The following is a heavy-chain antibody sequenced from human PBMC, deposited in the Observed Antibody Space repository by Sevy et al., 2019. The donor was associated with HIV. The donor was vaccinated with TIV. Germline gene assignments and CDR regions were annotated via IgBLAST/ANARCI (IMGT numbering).Heavy chain of an antibody. CDR1: GFTFRNFG. CDR2: IRNDGSDK. V-gene: IGHV3-30*02. J-gene: IGHJ4*02. Sequence: GESLKISCTASGFTFRNFGMHWVRQVPGKGLQWVTFIRNDGSDKYYAASVKGRFTISRDDSKNTLYLQMDSLRAEDTAIYYCAKDLAGPGRRYFDYWGQGTLVTVSS. CDR3: AKDLAGPGRRYFDY. D-gene: IGHD6-13*01.